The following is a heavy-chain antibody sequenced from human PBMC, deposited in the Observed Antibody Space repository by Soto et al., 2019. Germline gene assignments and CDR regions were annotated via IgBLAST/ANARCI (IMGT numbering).Heavy chain of an antibody. V-gene: IGHV1-18*01. CDR1: GYTFTRYG. Sequence: QGQLVQSGPEVKKPGASVKVSCKASGYTFTRYGISWVRQAPGQGLEWMGWISGYNGDTKYAQKFQGRVTMTIDTSTTTAYRELRSLTSDDSAVYYCAKKGQPPYYYYGMDVWGQGTTVTVSS. CDR2: ISGYNGDT. CDR3: AKKGQPPYYYYGMDV. J-gene: IGHJ6*02.